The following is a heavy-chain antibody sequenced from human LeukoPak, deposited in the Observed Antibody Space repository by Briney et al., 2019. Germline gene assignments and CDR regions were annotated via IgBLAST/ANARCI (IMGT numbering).Heavy chain of an antibody. CDR3: ATDYGGNSGGFDY. CDR2: IREDGNER. D-gene: IGHD4-23*01. Sequence: GGSLRLSCVATGFTFTKHWMSWVRQSRGKGLECVAKIREDGNERHYVDSVKGRFTISRDNARNSLYLQMNNVRVDDTAVYYCATDYGGNSGGFDYWGQGTLVTVSS. J-gene: IGHJ4*02. CDR1: GFTFTKHW. V-gene: IGHV3-7*01.